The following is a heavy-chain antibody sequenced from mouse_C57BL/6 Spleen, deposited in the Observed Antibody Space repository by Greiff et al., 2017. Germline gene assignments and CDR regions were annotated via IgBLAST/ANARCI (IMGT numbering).Heavy chain of an antibody. CDR1: GYTFTSYW. CDR3: ARRGLITTVVAKEYYFDY. V-gene: IGHV1-50*01. CDR2: IDPSDSYT. D-gene: IGHD1-1*01. Sequence: QVQLQQPGAELVKPGASVKLSCKASGYTFTSYWMQWVKQRPGQGLEWIGEIDPSDSYTNYNQKFKGKATLTVDTSSSTAYMQLSSLTSEDSAVYYCARRGLITTVVAKEYYFDYWGQGTTLTVSS. J-gene: IGHJ2*01.